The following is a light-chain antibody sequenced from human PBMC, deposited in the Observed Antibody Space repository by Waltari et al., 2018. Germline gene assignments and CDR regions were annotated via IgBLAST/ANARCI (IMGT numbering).Light chain of an antibody. Sequence: QSALTQPASVSGSPGQSITISCTGTTSDIENFNLVSWYQQHPGKAPKLILYEGDKRPSGVSDRLTVSKAGNTASLTISVLQAEDEADYFCYSYAGSSVFGTGTKVTVL. J-gene: IGLJ1*01. CDR2: EGD. CDR1: TSDIENFNL. CDR3: YSYAGSSV. V-gene: IGLV2-23*01.